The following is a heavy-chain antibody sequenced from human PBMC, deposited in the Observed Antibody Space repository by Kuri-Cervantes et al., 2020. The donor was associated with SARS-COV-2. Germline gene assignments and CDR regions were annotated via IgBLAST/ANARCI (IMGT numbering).Heavy chain of an antibody. CDR2: INPNSGGT. Sequence: ASVKVSCKASGYTFTGYYMHWVRQAPGQGLEWMGWINPNSGGTNYAQKFQGWVTMTRDTSISTAYMELSRLRSDDTAVYYCARESVRAASMDVWGKGTMVTVSS. V-gene: IGHV1-2*04. CDR1: GYTFTGYY. CDR3: ARESVRAASMDV. D-gene: IGHD6-13*01. J-gene: IGHJ6*03.